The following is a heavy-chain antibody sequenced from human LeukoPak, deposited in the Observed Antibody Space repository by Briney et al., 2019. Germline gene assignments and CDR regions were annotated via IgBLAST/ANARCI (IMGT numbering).Heavy chain of an antibody. CDR3: ARGAAGGSGGIDY. CDR1: GFIVSSNH. J-gene: IGHJ4*02. CDR2: IYSGADT. D-gene: IGHD6-13*01. V-gene: IGHV3-53*01. Sequence: GGSLRLSCAASGFIVSSNHMSWVRQAPGKGLEWVSIIYSGADTYYADSVKGRFTVSRDNSKNKVYLQMNTLRAEDTAVYYCARGAAGGSGGIDYWGQGTLVTVSS.